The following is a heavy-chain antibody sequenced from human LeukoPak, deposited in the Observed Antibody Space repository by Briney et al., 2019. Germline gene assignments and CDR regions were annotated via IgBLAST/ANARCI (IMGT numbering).Heavy chain of an antibody. Sequence: GGSLRLSCAASGFSFSSYGMHWVRQAPGKGLEWVAVIWYDGSNNYYADSVKGSFTISRDNSDNTLYLQMNSLRAEDTGAYYCARGRRAYCGGDCPTNYSYYYMDVWGKGTTVTVSS. CDR2: IWYDGSNN. D-gene: IGHD2-21*01. V-gene: IGHV3-33*01. CDR1: GFSFSSYG. CDR3: ARGRRAYCGGDCPTNYSYYYMDV. J-gene: IGHJ6*03.